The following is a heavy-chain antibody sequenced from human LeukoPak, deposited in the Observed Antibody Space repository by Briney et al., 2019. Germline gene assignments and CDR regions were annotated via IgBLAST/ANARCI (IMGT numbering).Heavy chain of an antibody. CDR2: IRYDGSNK. J-gene: IGHJ4*02. CDR3: AKGQISRSDRFDY. Sequence: GSLRLSCAASGFTFSSYGMHWVRQAPGKGLEWVAFIRYDGSNKYYADSVKGRFTISRDNSKNTLYLQMNSLRAEDTAVYYCAKGQISRSDRFDYWPGNPGHRLL. V-gene: IGHV3-30*02. D-gene: IGHD3-3*02. CDR1: GFTFSSYG.